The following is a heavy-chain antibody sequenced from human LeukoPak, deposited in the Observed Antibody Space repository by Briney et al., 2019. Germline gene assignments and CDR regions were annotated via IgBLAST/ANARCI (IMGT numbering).Heavy chain of an antibody. Sequence: GGSLRLSCAASGFAFSTYSMHWVRQAPGKGLEWLALISSDGSNENFADSVKGRFTISRDNSKNTLYLQMNSLRSEDTAIYYCAGDPNRSYFDHWGQGTLVTVPS. CDR3: AGDPNRSYFDH. CDR2: ISSDGSNE. J-gene: IGHJ4*02. D-gene: IGHD1-14*01. CDR1: GFAFSTYS. V-gene: IGHV3-30*01.